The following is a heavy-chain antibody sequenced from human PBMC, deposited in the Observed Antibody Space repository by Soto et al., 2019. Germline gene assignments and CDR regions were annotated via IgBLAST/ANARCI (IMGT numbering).Heavy chain of an antibody. J-gene: IGHJ6*02. CDR1: GFTFSSYA. D-gene: IGHD6-19*01. CDR3: ARDRVAVAGNSNYYYYYGMDV. CDR2: ISYDGSNK. Sequence: GGSLRLSCAASGFTFSSYAMHWVRQAPGKGLEWVAVISYDGSNKYYADSVKGRFTISRDNSKNTLYLQMNSLRAEDTAGYYCARDRVAVAGNSNYYYYYGMDVWGQGTTVTVSS. V-gene: IGHV3-30-3*01.